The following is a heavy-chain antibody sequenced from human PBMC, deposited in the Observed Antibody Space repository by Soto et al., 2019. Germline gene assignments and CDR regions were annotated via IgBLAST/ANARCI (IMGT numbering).Heavy chain of an antibody. J-gene: IGHJ3*02. Sequence: SETLSLTCGVFGGSISSTNWWTWVRQPPGKGLEWIGEIYHSGSPTYSPSLRGRATISVDKSNNQFSLRLRSVTAADTAVYYCARVGYYDGSGYNAFNIWGQGTMVTVSS. CDR2: IYHSGSP. D-gene: IGHD3-22*01. CDR1: GGSISSTNW. CDR3: ARVGYYDGSGYNAFNI. V-gene: IGHV4-4*02.